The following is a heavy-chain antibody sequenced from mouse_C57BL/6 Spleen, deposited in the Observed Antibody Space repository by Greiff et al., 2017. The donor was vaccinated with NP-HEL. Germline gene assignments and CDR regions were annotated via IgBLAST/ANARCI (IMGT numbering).Heavy chain of an antibody. V-gene: IGHV2-2*01. Sequence: VHLVESGPGLVQPSQSLSITCTVSGFSLTSYGVHWVRQSPGKGLEWLGVIWSGGSTDYNAAFISRLSISKDNSKSQVFFKMNSLQADDTAIYYCASYGNYEAMDYWGQGTSVTVSS. D-gene: IGHD2-1*01. CDR1: GFSLTSYG. CDR2: IWSGGST. J-gene: IGHJ4*01. CDR3: ASYGNYEAMDY.